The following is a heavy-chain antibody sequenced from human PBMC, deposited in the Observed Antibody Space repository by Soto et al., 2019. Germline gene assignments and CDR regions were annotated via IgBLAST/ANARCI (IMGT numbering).Heavy chain of an antibody. CDR2: IYWDDDK. D-gene: IGHD3-10*01. V-gene: IGHV2-5*02. Sequence: QITLKESGPPLVKPTETLTLTCTFSGFSLTTRGVAVGWIRQPPGKALEWLAVIYWDDDKRHSPSLKNRLTITKDTSKNQVVLTLTNMDPVDTATYYCAHGDGSLGRDWFDPWGQGTLVTVSS. CDR3: AHGDGSLGRDWFDP. J-gene: IGHJ5*02. CDR1: GFSLTTRGVA.